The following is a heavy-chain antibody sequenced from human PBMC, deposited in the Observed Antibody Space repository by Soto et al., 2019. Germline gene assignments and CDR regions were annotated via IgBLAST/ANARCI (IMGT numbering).Heavy chain of an antibody. CDR2: IYYSGST. J-gene: IGHJ5*02. CDR3: ARGPDCSGGSCYSVSWFDP. V-gene: IGHV4-30-4*01. CDR1: GGSISSGDYY. Sequence: KTSETLSLTCTVSGGSISSGDYYWSWIRQPPGKGLEWIGYIYYSGSTYYNPSLKSRVTISVDTSKNQFSLKLSSVTAADTAVYYCARGPDCSGGSCYSVSWFDPWGQGTLVTVSS. D-gene: IGHD2-15*01.